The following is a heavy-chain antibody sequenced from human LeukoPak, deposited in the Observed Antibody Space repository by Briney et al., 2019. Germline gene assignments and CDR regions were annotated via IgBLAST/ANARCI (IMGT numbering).Heavy chain of an antibody. CDR3: AREAKMRAFDI. CDR2: IYSGGST. D-gene: IGHD5-24*01. V-gene: IGHV3-53*01. J-gene: IGHJ3*02. CDR1: GFTVSSNY. Sequence: PGGSLRLSCAASGFTVSSNYMSWVRQAPGKGLEWVSVIYSGGSTYYADSVKGRFTISRDNSKNTLYLQMNSLRAEDTAVYYCAREAKMRAFDIWGQGTMVTVSS.